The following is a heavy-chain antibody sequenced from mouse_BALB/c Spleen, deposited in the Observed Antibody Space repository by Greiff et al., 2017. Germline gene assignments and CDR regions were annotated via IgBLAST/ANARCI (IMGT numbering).Heavy chain of an antibody. CDR3: VSFDY. CDR1: GFNIKDTY. J-gene: IGHJ2*01. V-gene: IGHV14-3*02. Sequence: EVKLMESGAELVKPGASVKLSCTASGFNIKDTYMHWVKQRPEQGLEWIGRIDPANGNTKYDPKFQGKATITADTSSNTAYLQLSSLTSEDTAVYYCVSFDYWGQGTTLTVSS. CDR2: IDPANGNT.